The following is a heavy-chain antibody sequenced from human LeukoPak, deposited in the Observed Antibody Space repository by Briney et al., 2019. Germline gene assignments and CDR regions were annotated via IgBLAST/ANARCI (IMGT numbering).Heavy chain of an antibody. CDR3: AKVRLLGALDDAFDV. CDR1: GFTFSSYT. J-gene: IGHJ3*01. D-gene: IGHD3-16*01. CDR2: IRHDGSHH. V-gene: IGHV3-30*02. Sequence: PGGSLRLSCAASGFTFSSYTMNWVRQAPGKGLEWVAFIRHDGSHHYHGDSVKGRFTISRDNSKNTLFLEMTGLRPEDTAVYYCAKVRLLGALDDAFDVWGQGTMVTV.